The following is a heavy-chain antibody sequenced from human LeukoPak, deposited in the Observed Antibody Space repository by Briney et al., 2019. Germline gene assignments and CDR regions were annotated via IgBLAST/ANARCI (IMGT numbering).Heavy chain of an antibody. CDR1: GFTVSSNY. CDR3: ASTYSSSWYEFDY. V-gene: IGHV3-53*01. D-gene: IGHD6-13*01. CDR2: IYSGDST. J-gene: IGHJ4*02. Sequence: KPGGSLRLSCAASGFTVSSNYMSWVRQAPGKGLEWVSVIYSGDSTYYADSVKGRFTISRDNAKNSLYLQMNSLRAEDTAVYYCASTYSSSWYEFDYWGQGTLVTVSS.